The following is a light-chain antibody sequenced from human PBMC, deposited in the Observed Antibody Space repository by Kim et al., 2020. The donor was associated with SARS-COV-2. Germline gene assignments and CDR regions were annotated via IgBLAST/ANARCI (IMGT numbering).Light chain of an antibody. CDR1: NIGSKS. J-gene: IGLJ1*01. V-gene: IGLV3-21*04. CDR2: YDS. Sequence: SYELTQPPSVSVAPGKTARITCGGNNIGSKSVHWYQQKPGQAPVLVIYYDSDRPSGIPERSSGSNSGNTATLTISRVEAGDEADYYCKVWDSSSDHLVFGTGTKVTVL. CDR3: KVWDSSSDHLV.